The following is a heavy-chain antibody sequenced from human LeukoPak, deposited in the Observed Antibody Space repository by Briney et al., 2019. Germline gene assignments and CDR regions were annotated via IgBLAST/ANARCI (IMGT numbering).Heavy chain of an antibody. Sequence: SQTLSLTCTVSGDPVSSAAYYWSWIRQHPGKGLEWIGYIYYSGSTYYNPSLKSRVTISVDTSKNQLSLKLSSVTAADTAVYYCARARYSYGYVFDYWGQGTLVTVSS. D-gene: IGHD5-18*01. CDR3: ARARYSYGYVFDY. CDR1: GDPVSSAAYY. CDR2: IYYSGST. J-gene: IGHJ4*02. V-gene: IGHV4-31*03.